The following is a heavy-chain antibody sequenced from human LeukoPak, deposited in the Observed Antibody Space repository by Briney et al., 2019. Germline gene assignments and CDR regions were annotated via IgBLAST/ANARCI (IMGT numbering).Heavy chain of an antibody. D-gene: IGHD3-10*01. CDR1: GGSISSYY. V-gene: IGHV4-59*01. Sequence: SETLSLTCTVSGGSISSYYWSWIRQPPGKGLEWIGYIYYSGSTNYSPSLKSRVTISVDTSKNQFSLKLSSVTAADTAVYYCARNYGSGSYSADYYYYYMDVWGKGTTVTVSS. CDR3: ARNYGSGSYSADYYYYYMDV. CDR2: IYYSGST. J-gene: IGHJ6*03.